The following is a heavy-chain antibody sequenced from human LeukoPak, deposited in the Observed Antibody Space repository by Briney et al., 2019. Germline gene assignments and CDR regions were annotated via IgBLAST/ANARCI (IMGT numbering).Heavy chain of an antibody. CDR3: AREVIGSTSPTSLDY. D-gene: IGHD2-2*01. J-gene: IGHJ4*02. CDR2: IYYSGST. V-gene: IGHV4-39*07. Sequence: PSETLSLTCTVSGGSISSYYWSWIRQPPGKGLEWIGSIYYSGSTYYNPSLKSRVTISVDTSKNQFSLKLSSVTAADTAVYYCAREVIGSTSPTSLDYWGQGTLVTVSS. CDR1: GGSISSYY.